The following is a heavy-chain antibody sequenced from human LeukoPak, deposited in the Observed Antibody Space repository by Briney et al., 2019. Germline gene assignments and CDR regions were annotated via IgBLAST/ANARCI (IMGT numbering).Heavy chain of an antibody. CDR1: GGSISSGDYY. V-gene: IGHV4-30-4*08. D-gene: IGHD6-13*01. Sequence: SETLSLTCTVSGGSISSGDYYWSWIRQPPGKGLEWIGYIYYSGSTYYNPSLKSRVTISVDTSKNQFSLKLSSVTAADTAVYYCARDLGYSSSGGGFDCWGQGTLVTVS. J-gene: IGHJ4*02. CDR3: ARDLGYSSSGGGFDC. CDR2: IYYSGST.